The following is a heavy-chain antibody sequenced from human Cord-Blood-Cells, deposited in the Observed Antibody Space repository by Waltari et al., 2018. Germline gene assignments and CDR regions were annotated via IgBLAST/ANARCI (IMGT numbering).Heavy chain of an antibody. Sequence: QVQLQQWGAGLLKPSETLSLTCAVYGGSFSGYYWSWIRQPPGKGLEWIGEINHSGGTTYHPSLKSRVTISVDTSKSQFSLKLSSVTAADTAVYYCARGRDWLLWGRGTLVTVSS. V-gene: IGHV4-34*01. CDR2: INHSGGT. CDR1: GGSFSGYY. J-gene: IGHJ2*01. CDR3: ARGRDWLL. D-gene: IGHD5-12*01.